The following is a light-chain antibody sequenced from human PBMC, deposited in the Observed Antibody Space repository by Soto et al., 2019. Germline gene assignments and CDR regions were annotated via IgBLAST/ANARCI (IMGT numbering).Light chain of an antibody. V-gene: IGKV3-20*01. CDR3: QHYISSPWT. J-gene: IGKJ1*01. CDR2: GAS. CDR1: QTVSSNY. Sequence: EIVLTQSPATLSLSPRERATLSCRASQTVSSNYLAWYQQKPGQAPRLLIYGASSRATGIPERFSGSGFGTDFTLTISRLEPEDFAVYYCQHYISSPWTFGQGTKVAIK.